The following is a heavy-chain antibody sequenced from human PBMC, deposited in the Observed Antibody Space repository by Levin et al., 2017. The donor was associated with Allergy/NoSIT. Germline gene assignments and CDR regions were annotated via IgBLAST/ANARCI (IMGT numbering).Heavy chain of an antibody. CDR1: GFTFSSHA. Sequence: GESLKISCAASGFTFSSHAMGWVRQAPGKGLEWVSAIGAGSGRTYYPDSVKGRFTISRDNSKNTLFLQMNSLRAEDTAVYYCAKRWAERVFDYWGQGTLVTVSS. CDR2: IGAGSGRT. V-gene: IGHV3-23*01. D-gene: IGHD1-14*01. CDR3: AKRWAERVFDY. J-gene: IGHJ4*02.